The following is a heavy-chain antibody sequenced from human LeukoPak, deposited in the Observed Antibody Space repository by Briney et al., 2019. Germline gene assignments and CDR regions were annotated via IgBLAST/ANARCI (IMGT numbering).Heavy chain of an antibody. CDR1: GYTFTSYD. D-gene: IGHD5-18*01. CDR3: ARGFHRPRYSSKYFQP. Sequence: GASVKVSCKASGYTFTSYDINWVRQATGQGLEWMGWMNPNSGNTGYAQKFQGRVTMTRNTSISTAYMELSSLRSEDTAVYYCARGFHRPRYSSKYFQPWGQGTLVTVSS. CDR2: MNPNSGNT. V-gene: IGHV1-8*01. J-gene: IGHJ1*01.